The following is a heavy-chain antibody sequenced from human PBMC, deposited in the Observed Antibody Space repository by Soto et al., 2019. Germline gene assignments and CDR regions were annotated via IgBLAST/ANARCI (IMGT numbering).Heavy chain of an antibody. V-gene: IGHV4-31*03. J-gene: IGHJ6*02. CDR2: IYYSGST. D-gene: IGHD6-6*01. CDR1: GGSISSGGYY. Sequence: QVQLQESGPGLLKPSQTLSLTCTVSGGSISSGGYYWRWIRQHPGKGLEWIGYIYYSGSTYYNPSLKSRVTISVDTSKNQFSLKLSSVTAADTAVYYCAIRSRVFIPPVYYYGMDVWGHGTTVTVSS. CDR3: AIRSRVFIPPVYYYGMDV.